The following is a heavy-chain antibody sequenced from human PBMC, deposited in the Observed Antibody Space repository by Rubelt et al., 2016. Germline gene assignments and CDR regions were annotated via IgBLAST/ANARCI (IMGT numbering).Heavy chain of an antibody. J-gene: IGHJ5*02. CDR1: GDSVGNYY. Sequence: QVQLQESGPGLVKPSETLSLTCTISGDSVGNYYWSWIRQPPGKGLEWIGYVYYTGSTTYNPSLKDRVTILVDTSNQLPRRLTSVTAADTAVYYCARQLWAAQVLFDPWGQGTLVTVSS. CDR2: VYYTGST. V-gene: IGHV4-59*08. D-gene: IGHD6-6*01. CDR3: ARQLWAAQVLFDP.